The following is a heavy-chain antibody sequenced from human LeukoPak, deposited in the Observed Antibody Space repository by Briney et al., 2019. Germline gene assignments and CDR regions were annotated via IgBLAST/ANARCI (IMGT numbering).Heavy chain of an antibody. J-gene: IGHJ4*02. CDR2: IFYSGNT. CDR3: ARIYDSSDYSTYYFDY. V-gene: IGHV4-59*08. D-gene: IGHD3-22*01. Sequence: SETLSLTCTVSGGSISTYYWRWIRQPPGKGLEWSAYIFYSGNTNYNPSLKSRVTISVDTSKNQFSLKLSSVTAADTAVYYCARIYDSSDYSTYYFDYWGQGTLVTVSS. CDR1: GGSISTYY.